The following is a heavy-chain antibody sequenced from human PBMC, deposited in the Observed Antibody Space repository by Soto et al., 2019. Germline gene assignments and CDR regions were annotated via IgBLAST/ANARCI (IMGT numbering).Heavy chain of an antibody. D-gene: IGHD6-13*01. Sequence: QVQLVQSGAEVKKPGSSVKVSCKASGGTFSSYDISWVRQAHGQGLEWLGGIMPIFGTANYAQKFQGRVTITADEATSSAYMELSSLRSEDTAVYYCARSQNIAAAGQASGWFDPWVQGTLDTVSS. CDR1: GGTFSSYD. J-gene: IGHJ5*02. V-gene: IGHV1-69*01. CDR2: IMPIFGTA. CDR3: ARSQNIAAAGQASGWFDP.